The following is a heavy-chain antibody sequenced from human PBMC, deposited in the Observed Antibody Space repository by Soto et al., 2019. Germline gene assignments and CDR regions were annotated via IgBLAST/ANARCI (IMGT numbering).Heavy chain of an antibody. CDR2: IYSGGST. Sequence: EVKLLESGGGLVQPGGSLRLSCAASGFTFSSYSMSWVRQAPGKGLEWVSVIYSGGSTYYADSVKDRFTISRDNSKNTLYLQLNGLRAEDTAVYYCARGGSRRLQLWFVFDYWGQGTLVTVSS. J-gene: IGHJ4*02. V-gene: IGHV3-66*01. CDR1: GFTFSSYS. D-gene: IGHD3-10*01. CDR3: ARGGSRRLQLWFVFDY.